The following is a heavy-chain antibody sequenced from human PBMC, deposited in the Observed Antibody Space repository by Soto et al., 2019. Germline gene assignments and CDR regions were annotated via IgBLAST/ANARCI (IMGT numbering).Heavy chain of an antibody. Sequence: SETLSLTCTVSGGSISSSSYYWGWIRQPPGKGLEWIGSIYYSGSTYYNPSLKSRVTISVDTSKNQFSLKLSSVTAADTAVYYCARPVWAAGNYGMDVWGQGTTVTVSS. D-gene: IGHD6-13*01. CDR3: ARPVWAAGNYGMDV. CDR1: GGSISSSSYY. V-gene: IGHV4-39*01. J-gene: IGHJ6*02. CDR2: IYYSGST.